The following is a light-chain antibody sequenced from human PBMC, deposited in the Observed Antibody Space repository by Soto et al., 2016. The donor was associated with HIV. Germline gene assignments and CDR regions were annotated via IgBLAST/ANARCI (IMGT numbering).Light chain of an antibody. CDR3: QQSYSTPRT. J-gene: IGKJ1*01. V-gene: IGKV1-39*01. CDR2: SAS. CDR1: QGITSD. Sequence: DIQMTQSPSSLSASIGDRVTITCRASQGITSDLGWYQQKPGKAPKRLIYSASSLQSGVPSRFSGSGSGTDFTLTISSLQPEDFATYYCQQSYSTPRTFGQGTKVEIK.